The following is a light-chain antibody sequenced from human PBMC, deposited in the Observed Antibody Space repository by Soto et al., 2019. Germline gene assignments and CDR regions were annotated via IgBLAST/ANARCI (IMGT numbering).Light chain of an antibody. Sequence: EIPMNHAPSSPFSSFGEKNTTTCPARQSVNNWLAWYQQKAGEAPKLLIYDASSLESGVPSRFSGSGSGTEFTLTISSLQPDDFANYYCQQYNSYSWTFGQGTKVDIK. CDR2: DAS. CDR3: QQYNSYSWT. J-gene: IGKJ1*01. V-gene: IGKV1-5*01. CDR1: QSVNNW.